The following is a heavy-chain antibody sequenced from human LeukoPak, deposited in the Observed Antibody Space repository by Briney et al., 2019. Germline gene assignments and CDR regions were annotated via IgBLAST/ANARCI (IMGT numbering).Heavy chain of an antibody. CDR2: INHSGST. J-gene: IGHJ4*02. CDR1: GGSISSSSYS. D-gene: IGHD5-18*01. V-gene: IGHV4-39*01. CDR3: ARQGDTAPVH. Sequence: PSETLSLTCTVSGGSISSSSYSWGWIRQPPGKGLEWIGEINHSGSTNYNPSLKSRVTISVDTSKNQFSLKLSSVTAADTAVYYCARQGDTAPVHWGQGTLVTVSS.